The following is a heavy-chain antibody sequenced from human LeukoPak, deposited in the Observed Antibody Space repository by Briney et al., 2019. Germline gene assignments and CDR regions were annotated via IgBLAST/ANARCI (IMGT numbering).Heavy chain of an antibody. V-gene: IGHV4-30-2*01. J-gene: IGHJ5*02. D-gene: IGHD5-24*01. Sequence: PSETLSLTCTVSGGSISSAGYYWSWIRQPPGKGLEWIGYIYHSGSTYYNPSLKSRVTISVDRSKNQFSLKLSSVTAADTAVYYCARLDGYSSSWGQGTLVTVSS. CDR3: ARLDGYSSS. CDR1: GGSISSAGYY. CDR2: IYHSGST.